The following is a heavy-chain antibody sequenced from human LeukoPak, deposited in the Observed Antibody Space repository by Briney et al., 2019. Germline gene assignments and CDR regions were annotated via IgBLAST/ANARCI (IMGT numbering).Heavy chain of an antibody. J-gene: IGHJ3*02. Sequence: ASVKVSCKASGGTLNRYAISWVRQAPGQGLEWMGGIIPIIGTVNYAQKFQGRVTITADESTSTAYMELSSLRSEDTAVYYCARQITMIEEGAFDIWGQGTMVTVSS. V-gene: IGHV1-69*13. CDR3: ARQITMIEEGAFDI. CDR1: GGTLNRYA. CDR2: IIPIIGTV. D-gene: IGHD3-22*01.